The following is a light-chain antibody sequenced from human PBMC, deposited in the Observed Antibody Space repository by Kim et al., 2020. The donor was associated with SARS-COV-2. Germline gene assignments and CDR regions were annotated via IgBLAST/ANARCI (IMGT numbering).Light chain of an antibody. Sequence: ATINCKSSQSVLTSSNNKNYLAWYQQKPGQPPKLLIYWASTREFGVPDRFSGSGSGTDFTLTISSLQAEDVAVYYCQQYYSTPLTFGGGTKVDIK. J-gene: IGKJ4*01. CDR2: WAS. CDR3: QQYYSTPLT. V-gene: IGKV4-1*01. CDR1: QSVLTSSNNKNY.